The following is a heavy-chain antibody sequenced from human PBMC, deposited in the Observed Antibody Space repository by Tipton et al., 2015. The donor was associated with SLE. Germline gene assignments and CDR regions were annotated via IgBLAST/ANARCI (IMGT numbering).Heavy chain of an antibody. CDR1: GGSISRGSYF. CDR3: ARLGSTTYLTLDGFYFDY. CDR2: IYSTGST. J-gene: IGHJ4*02. D-gene: IGHD2/OR15-2a*01. Sequence: TLSLTCSVSGGSISRGSYFWSWIRQPAGKGLEWIGRIYSTGSTDYNPSLKTRVTISVDTSKDQFSLRLSSVTAADTAAYFCARLGSTTYLTLDGFYFDYWGQGTRVTVSS. V-gene: IGHV4-61*02.